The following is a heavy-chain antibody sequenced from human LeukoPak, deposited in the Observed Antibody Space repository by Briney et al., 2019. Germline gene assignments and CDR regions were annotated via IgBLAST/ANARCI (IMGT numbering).Heavy chain of an antibody. D-gene: IGHD2-2*01. CDR1: GFTFSSYA. Sequence: GSLRLSCSASGFTFSSYAMHWVRQAPGKGLEYVSAISSNGGSTYYADSVKGRFTISRDNSKNTLYLQMGSLRAEDTAVYYCVKVGYCSSTSCYAYFDYWGQGTLVTVSS. CDR2: ISSNGGST. V-gene: IGHV3-64D*06. CDR3: VKVGYCSSTSCYAYFDY. J-gene: IGHJ4*02.